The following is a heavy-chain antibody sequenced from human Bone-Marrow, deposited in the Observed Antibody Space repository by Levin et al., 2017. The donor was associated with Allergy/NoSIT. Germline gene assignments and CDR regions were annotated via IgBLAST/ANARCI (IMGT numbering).Heavy chain of an antibody. CDR2: IHYSGTT. CDR3: ARILAARYGLDV. V-gene: IGHV4-59*01. J-gene: IGHJ6*02. D-gene: IGHD6-19*01. CDR1: GAAISDYY. Sequence: PSETLSLTCTVTGAAISDYYWTWIRQPPGKGPEYVGYIHYSGTTNYHPSLQSRLTISLDTSKNQFSLTLRSVTAADTAVYYCARILAARYGLDVWGQGTTVTVSS.